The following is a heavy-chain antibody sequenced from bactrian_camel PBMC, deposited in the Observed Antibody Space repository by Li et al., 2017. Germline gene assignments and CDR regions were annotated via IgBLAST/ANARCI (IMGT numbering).Heavy chain of an antibody. V-gene: IGHV3S53*01. J-gene: IGHJ4*01. CDR1: GYHPSNCG. D-gene: IGHD7*01. CDR2: IDSNGNT. CDR3: AAVRTGGGCNDPSLKAFNL. Sequence: HVQLVESGGGSVQAGGSLKLSCVVSGYHPSNCGMGWFRQAPGKEREGVATIDSNGNTGYKDSVKDRFTISRDNAKKSVYLQMNSLKPEDTAMYYCAAVRTGGGCNDPSLKAFNLWGQGTQVTVS.